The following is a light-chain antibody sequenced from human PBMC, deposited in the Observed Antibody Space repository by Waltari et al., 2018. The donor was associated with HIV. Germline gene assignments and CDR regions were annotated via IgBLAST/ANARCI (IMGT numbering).Light chain of an antibody. V-gene: IGLV1-47*01. CDR3: AAWDDILSGWV. J-gene: IGLJ3*02. Sequence: QSVLTQPPSASGTPGQRVTISCSGSSANIGNTVYWYQQLPGTAPKVLIYRDNQRPSGVPDRFSGSRSGTSASLDVSGLRSEDEATYFCAAWDDILSGWVFGGGTKLTVL. CDR2: RDN. CDR1: SANIGNT.